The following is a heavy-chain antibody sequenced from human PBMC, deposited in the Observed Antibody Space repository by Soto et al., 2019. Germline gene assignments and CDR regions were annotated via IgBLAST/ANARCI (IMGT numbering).Heavy chain of an antibody. CDR2: IKQDGSEK. CDR3: ARDGMVIDAFDI. Sequence: GGSLRLSCAASGFTFSSFWMSWVRQAQGKGLEWVANIKQDGSEKYCEVSVKGRFAISKDKAKNSLYLQMNWVRAEDTAVYYCARDGMVIDAFDIWGQGKMVTV. J-gene: IGHJ3*02. D-gene: IGHD2-21*01. CDR1: GFTFSSFW. V-gene: IGHV3-7*01.